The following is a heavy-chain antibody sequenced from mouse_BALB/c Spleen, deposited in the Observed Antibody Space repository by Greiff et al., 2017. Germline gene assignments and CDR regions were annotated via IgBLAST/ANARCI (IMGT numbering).Heavy chain of an antibody. CDR1: GFTFSSYG. J-gene: IGHJ3*01. Sequence: EVQLVESGGGLVQPGGSLKLSCAASGFTFSSYGMSWVRQTPDKRLELVATINSNGGSTYYPDSVKGRFTISRDNAKNTLYLQMSSLKSEDTAMYYCARDLRQDSLFAYWGQGTLVTVSA. CDR2: INSNGGST. V-gene: IGHV5-6-3*01. CDR3: ARDLRQDSLFAY. D-gene: IGHD2-12*01.